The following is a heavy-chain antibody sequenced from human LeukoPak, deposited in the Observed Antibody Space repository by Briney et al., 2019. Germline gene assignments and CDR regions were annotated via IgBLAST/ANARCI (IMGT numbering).Heavy chain of an antibody. J-gene: IGHJ6*02. D-gene: IGHD3-9*01. CDR1: GFTFTSYG. CDR2: IWYDGSNK. CDR3: ARERVGYYDSLTGHHPRYGMDV. Sequence: GRSLRLSCAASGFTFTSYGMHWVRQAPGKGLEWVAVIWYDGSNKYYADSVKGRFTISRDNSKNTLYLQMNSLRAEDTAVYYCARERVGYYDSLTGHHPRYGMDVWGQGTTVTVSS. V-gene: IGHV3-33*01.